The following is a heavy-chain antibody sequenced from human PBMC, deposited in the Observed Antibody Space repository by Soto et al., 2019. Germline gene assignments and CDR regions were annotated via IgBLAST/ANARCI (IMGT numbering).Heavy chain of an antibody. Sequence: QLQLQESGPGLVKPSETLSLTCTVSGGSISSSSYYWGWIRQPPGKGLEWIGSIYYSGSTYYNPSLKSRVHISVDKAKNQFSLKLSSVTAADTAVYYCARHGYDSSTSPFDYWGQGTLVTVSS. CDR2: IYYSGST. D-gene: IGHD3-22*01. CDR1: GGSISSSSYY. V-gene: IGHV4-39*01. J-gene: IGHJ4*02. CDR3: ARHGYDSSTSPFDY.